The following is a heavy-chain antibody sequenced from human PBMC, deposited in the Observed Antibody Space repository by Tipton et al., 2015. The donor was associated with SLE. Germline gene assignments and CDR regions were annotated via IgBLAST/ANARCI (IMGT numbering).Heavy chain of an antibody. Sequence: TLSLTCTVSGGSISSYYWSWIRQPPGKGLEWIGYIYYSGSTNYNPSLKSRVTISVDTSKNQFSLKLSSVTAADTAVHYCARVLGAPIGQQLGYFDYWGQGTLVTVSS. D-gene: IGHD6-13*01. CDR1: GGSISSYY. V-gene: IGHV4-59*12. CDR2: IYYSGST. J-gene: IGHJ4*02. CDR3: ARVLGAPIGQQLGYFDY.